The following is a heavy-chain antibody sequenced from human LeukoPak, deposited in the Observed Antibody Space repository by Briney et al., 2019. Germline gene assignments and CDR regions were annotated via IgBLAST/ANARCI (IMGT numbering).Heavy chain of an antibody. D-gene: IGHD4-17*01. V-gene: IGHV3-48*02. CDR3: ARDRDSGDYTAAPGDY. Sequence: GGSLRLSCAASGFTFSSYSMNWVRQAPGKGLEWISYISSGSTINYADSVKGRFTISRDSAKNSLYLQMNSLRDEDTAVYYCARDRDSGDYTAAPGDYWGQGTLVTVSS. CDR1: GFTFSSYS. CDR2: ISSGSTI. J-gene: IGHJ4*02.